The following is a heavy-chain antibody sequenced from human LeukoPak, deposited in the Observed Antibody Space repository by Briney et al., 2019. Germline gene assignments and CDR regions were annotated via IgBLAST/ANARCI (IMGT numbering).Heavy chain of an antibody. J-gene: IGHJ4*02. V-gene: IGHV3-7*01. CDR3: AREGVGDFFDY. Sequence: GGSLRLSCAASGFTFSSYWMSWVRQAPGKGREWVANIKQDGSEKYYVDSVKRRFTISRDNAKNSLYLQMNSLRAEDTAVYYCAREGVGDFFDYWGQGTLVTVSS. CDR2: IKQDGSEK. D-gene: IGHD3-10*01. CDR1: GFTFSSYW.